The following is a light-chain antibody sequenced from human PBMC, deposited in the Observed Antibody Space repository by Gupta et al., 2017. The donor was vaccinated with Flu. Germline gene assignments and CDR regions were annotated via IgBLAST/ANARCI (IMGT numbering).Light chain of an antibody. CDR2: DDH. J-gene: IGLJ1*01. CDR1: NIERKR. V-gene: IGLV3-21*02. CDR3: QVWDSGSDDFV. Sequence: SYVLTQPPSVSVAPGQTARVTCGGDNIERKRVHWYQQKPGQAPVLVVYDDHYRPSGIPERISGSNSGNTATLTISGVEAGDEADYYCQVWDSGSDDFVFGTETKVTVL.